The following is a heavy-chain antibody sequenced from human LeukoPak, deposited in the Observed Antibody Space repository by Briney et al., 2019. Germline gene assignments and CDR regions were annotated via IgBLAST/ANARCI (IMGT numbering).Heavy chain of an antibody. D-gene: IGHD5-24*01. CDR2: INHSGST. CDR1: GGSFSGYY. Sequence: SETLSLTCAVYGGSFSGYYWSWIRQPPGKGLEWIGEINHSGSTNHNPSLKSRVTISVDTSKNQFSLKLSSVTAADTAVYYCARDHASTIDYWGQGTLVTVSS. V-gene: IGHV4-34*01. J-gene: IGHJ4*02. CDR3: ARDHASTIDY.